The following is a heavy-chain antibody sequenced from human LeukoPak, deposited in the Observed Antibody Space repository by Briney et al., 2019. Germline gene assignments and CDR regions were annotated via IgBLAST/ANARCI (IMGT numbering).Heavy chain of an antibody. CDR3: SRLVVVAATPFYFDL. J-gene: IGHJ4*02. CDR1: GFSFGEYA. D-gene: IGHD2-15*01. CDR2: IRSITYGATT. V-gene: IGHV3-49*04. Sequence: PGRSLRLSCTTSGFSFGEYAMSWVRQAPGKGLEWIGFIRSITYGATTEFAASVKGRFTISRDDSKSIAYLQMESLKTEDSALYFCSRLVVVAATPFYFDLWGQGTLVTVSS.